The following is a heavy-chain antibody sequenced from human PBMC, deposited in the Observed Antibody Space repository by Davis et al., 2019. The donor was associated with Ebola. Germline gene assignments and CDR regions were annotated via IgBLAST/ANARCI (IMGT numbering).Heavy chain of an antibody. CDR3: ARGGTTVTSGGDY. Sequence: PGGSLRLSCAASGFTFSSYAMSWVRQAPGKGLEWVSAISGSGGSTYYADPVKGRFTISRDNAKNSLYLQMNSLRDEDTAVYYCARGGTTVTSGGDYWGQGTLVTVSS. CDR2: ISGSGGST. V-gene: IGHV3-23*01. D-gene: IGHD4-17*01. CDR1: GFTFSSYA. J-gene: IGHJ4*02.